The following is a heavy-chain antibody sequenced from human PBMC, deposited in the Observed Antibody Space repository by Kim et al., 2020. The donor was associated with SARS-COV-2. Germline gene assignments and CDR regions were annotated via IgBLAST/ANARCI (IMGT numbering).Heavy chain of an antibody. J-gene: IGHJ6*03. CDR1: GGSISSYY. D-gene: IGHD4-17*01. CDR2: IYYSGST. V-gene: IGHV4-59*01. CDR3: ARDGYGDYPMDV. Sequence: SETLSLTCTVSGGSISSYYWSWIRQPPGKGLEWIGYIYYSGSTNYNPSLKSRVTISVDTSKNQFSLKLSSVTAADTAVYYCARDGYGDYPMDVWGKGTTVTVSS.